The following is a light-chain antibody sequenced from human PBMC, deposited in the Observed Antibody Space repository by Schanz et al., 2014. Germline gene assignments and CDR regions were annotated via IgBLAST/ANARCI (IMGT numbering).Light chain of an antibody. CDR1: SSDVGRYNR. CDR2: QVN. Sequence: QSALTQPPSVSGSPGQLVTISCTGSSSDVGRYNRVSWFQQPPGTAPKLMIFQVNSRPSGVPDRFSGSKSGNTASLTISGLQAEDEADYYCSSFTTTDTWVFGGGTKLTVL. CDR3: SSFTTTDTWV. V-gene: IGLV2-18*02. J-gene: IGLJ3*02.